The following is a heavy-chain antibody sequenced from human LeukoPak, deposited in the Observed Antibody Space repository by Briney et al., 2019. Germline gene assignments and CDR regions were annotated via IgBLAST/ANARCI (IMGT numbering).Heavy chain of an antibody. Sequence: ASVKVSCKASGYTFTGYYMHWVRQAPGQGLEWMGWINPNSGGTNYAQKFQGRVTMTRDTSISTAYMELSSLRSEDTAVYYCASRASSRITIFGVVTPSYYYGMDVWGQGTTVTVSS. J-gene: IGHJ6*02. CDR2: INPNSGGT. CDR3: ASRASSRITIFGVVTPSYYYGMDV. V-gene: IGHV1-2*02. CDR1: GYTFTGYY. D-gene: IGHD3-3*01.